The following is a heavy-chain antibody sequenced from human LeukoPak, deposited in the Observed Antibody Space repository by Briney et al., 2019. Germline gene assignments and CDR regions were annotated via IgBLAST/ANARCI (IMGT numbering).Heavy chain of an antibody. D-gene: IGHD2-15*01. V-gene: IGHV3-64D*06. CDR1: GFTFSSYA. CDR2: IGSNGGSI. Sequence: GGSLRLSCSASGFTFSSYAMHWVRQAPGKGLEYVSVIGSNGGSIYYADSVKGRFTISRDNSKNTLYLQMSSLRAEDTAVYYRVKAFRYCSGGSCQDYWGQGTLVTVSS. CDR3: VKAFRYCSGGSCQDY. J-gene: IGHJ4*02.